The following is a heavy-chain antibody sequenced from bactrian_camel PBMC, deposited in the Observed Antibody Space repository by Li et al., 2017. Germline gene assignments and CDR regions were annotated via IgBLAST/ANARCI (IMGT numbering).Heavy chain of an antibody. CDR3: AADVKRRGPCWLWTVQTGTPPPAY. Sequence: QVQLVESGGGSVQAGGSLTLSCAASGYTYNSYCMGWFRQAPGKEREGVAVSDTVTTTYAESARGRFTITQDNGKNTVYLQMNNLKPGDTALYHCAADVKRRGPCWLWTVQTGTPPPAYYGQGTQVTVS. CDR2: SDTVTT. D-gene: IGHD3*01. J-gene: IGHJ4*01. CDR1: GYTYNSYC. V-gene: IGHV3S1*01.